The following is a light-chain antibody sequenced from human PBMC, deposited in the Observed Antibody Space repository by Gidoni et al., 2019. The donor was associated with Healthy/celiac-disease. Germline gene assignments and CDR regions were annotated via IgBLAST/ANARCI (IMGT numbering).Light chain of an antibody. Sequence: SYVLTQPPSVSVAPGKTARITCGGNNSGSKSVHWYQQKPGQAPVLVIYYDSDRPSGIPERFSGSNSGNTATLTISRVEAGDEADYYCQVWDSSSDLWVFGGGTKLTVL. CDR3: QVWDSSSDLWV. V-gene: IGLV3-21*04. J-gene: IGLJ3*02. CDR1: NSGSKS. CDR2: YDS.